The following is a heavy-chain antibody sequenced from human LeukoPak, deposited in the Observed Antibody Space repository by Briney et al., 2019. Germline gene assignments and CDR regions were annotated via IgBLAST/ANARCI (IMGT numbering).Heavy chain of an antibody. D-gene: IGHD2-21*02. Sequence: SLRLSXAASGFTFNAFGMNWVRQAPGKGLEWVSYIGTPRCPIYYPASVNARFTISRDSAKNSLYLQMNSLRAEDTAVYYCARFSPWRDKAFDYWGQGTLVTVSS. V-gene: IGHV3-48*01. CDR2: IGTPRCPI. J-gene: IGHJ4*02. CDR1: GFTFNAFG. CDR3: ARFSPWRDKAFDY.